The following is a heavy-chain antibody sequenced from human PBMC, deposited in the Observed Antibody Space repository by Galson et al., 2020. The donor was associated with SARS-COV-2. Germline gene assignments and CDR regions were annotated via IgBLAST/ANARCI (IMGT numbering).Heavy chain of an antibody. CDR2: IYYSGST. CDR1: GVTISSSSYY. J-gene: IGHJ5*02. D-gene: IGHD3-3*01. V-gene: IGHV4-39*07. CDR3: ARDRSYDFWSGYYGGEFDP. Sequence: SETLSLTCTVSGVTISSSSYYWGWIRQPPGKGLEWNGSIYYSGSTYYNPSLKSRVTISVDTSKNQFSLKLSSVTAADTAVYYCARDRSYDFWSGYYGGEFDPWGQGTLVTVSS.